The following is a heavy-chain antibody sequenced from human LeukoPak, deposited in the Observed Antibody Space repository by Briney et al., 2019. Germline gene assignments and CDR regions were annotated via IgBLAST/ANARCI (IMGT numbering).Heavy chain of an antibody. V-gene: IGHV3-30*02. CDR3: AKSCSGGSCFPVP. Sequence: GGSLRLSCAASGFTFSTYGMHWVRQTPGKGLEGVAFIRYDGSNKVYVDSVKGRFTISRDNSKNTLYLQMDSLRAEDTAVYYCAKSCSGGSCFPVPWGQGTLVTVSS. D-gene: IGHD2-15*01. CDR2: IRYDGSNK. CDR1: GFTFSTYG. J-gene: IGHJ5*02.